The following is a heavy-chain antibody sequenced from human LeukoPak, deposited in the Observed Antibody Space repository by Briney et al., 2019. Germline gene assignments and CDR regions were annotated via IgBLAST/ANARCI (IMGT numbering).Heavy chain of an antibody. D-gene: IGHD1-14*01. J-gene: IGHJ3*02. Sequence: ASVKVSCKASGYTFTGYYMHWVRQAPGQGLEWMGWINPNSGGTNYAQKFQGRVTMTRDTSISTAYMELSRLRSDDTAVYYCARVKSSGPRVHAFDIWGQGTMVTVSS. CDR1: GYTFTGYY. V-gene: IGHV1-2*02. CDR2: INPNSGGT. CDR3: ARVKSSGPRVHAFDI.